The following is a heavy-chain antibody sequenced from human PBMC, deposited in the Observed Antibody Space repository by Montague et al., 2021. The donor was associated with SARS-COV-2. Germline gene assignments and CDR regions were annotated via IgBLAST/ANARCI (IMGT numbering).Heavy chain of an antibody. D-gene: IGHD3-10*01. Sequence: SETLSLTCTVSGGSISSSSYYWGWIRQPPGKGLEWIGSIFYSGSTDYNPSLKSRVTISEDTSKNQFSLKLSSVTAADTAVYYCASMVRAQVYYFDYWGQGTLVTVSS. J-gene: IGHJ4*02. CDR3: ASMVRAQVYYFDY. V-gene: IGHV4-39*01. CDR1: GGSISSSSYY. CDR2: IFYSGST.